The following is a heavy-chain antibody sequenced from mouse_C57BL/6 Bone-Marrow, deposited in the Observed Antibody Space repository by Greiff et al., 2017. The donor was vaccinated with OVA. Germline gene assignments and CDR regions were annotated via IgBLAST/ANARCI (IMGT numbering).Heavy chain of an antibody. D-gene: IGHD1-1*01. Sequence: VQLQQSVAELVRPGASVKLSCTASGFNIKNTYMHWVKQRPEQGLEWIGRIDPANDNTKYAPKFQGKATMTADTSSNTAYLQLSSLSSEDSAVYCCGGGNFGSSFDAMDYWGQGTSVTVSS. CDR3: GGGNFGSSFDAMDY. CDR2: IDPANDNT. V-gene: IGHV14-3*01. CDR1: GFNIKNTY. J-gene: IGHJ4*01.